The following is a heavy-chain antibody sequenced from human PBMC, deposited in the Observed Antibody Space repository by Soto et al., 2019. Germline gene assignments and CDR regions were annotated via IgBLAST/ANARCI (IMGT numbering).Heavy chain of an antibody. D-gene: IGHD3-22*01. V-gene: IGHV3-30*18. CDR1: GFTFSSYG. J-gene: IGHJ4*02. CDR3: AKDLYYYDSSGYLDY. CDR2: ISYDGSNK. Sequence: GGSLRLSCAASGFTFSSYGMHWVRQAPGKGLEWVAVISYDGSNKYYADSVKGRFTISRDNSKNTLYLQMNSLRAEDTAVYYCAKDLYYYDSSGYLDYWGQGTLVTVSS.